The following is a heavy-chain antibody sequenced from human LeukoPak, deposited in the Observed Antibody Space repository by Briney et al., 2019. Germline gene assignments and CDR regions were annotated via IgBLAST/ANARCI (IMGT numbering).Heavy chain of an antibody. CDR2: ISNDGNNK. CDR3: ARPDDSESFYRANHY. V-gene: IGHV3-30*04. D-gene: IGHD3-10*01. J-gene: IGHJ4*02. CDR1: GFSFNTYP. Sequence: HTGGSLRLSCAASGFSFNTYPMHWVRQAPGKGLEWVAVISNDGNNKYYADSVKGRFTISRDNSNNTLSLQMNGLRVEDTAVYYCARPDDSESFYRANHYWGRGTLVTVS.